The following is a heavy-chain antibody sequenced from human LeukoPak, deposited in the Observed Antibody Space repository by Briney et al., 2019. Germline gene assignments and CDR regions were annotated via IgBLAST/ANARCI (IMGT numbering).Heavy chain of an antibody. D-gene: IGHD5-12*01. V-gene: IGHV1-3*01. CDR3: ARGKRGRYSGYDYPASYYYYFGY. Sequence: GASVKVSCKASGYTFTSYAMHWVRQAPGQRLEWMGWINAGNGNTKYSQKFQGRVTITRDTSASTAYMELSSLRSEDTAMYYCARGKRGRYSGYDYPASYYYYFGYWGQGTLVTVSS. CDR2: INAGNGNT. CDR1: GYTFTSYA. J-gene: IGHJ4*02.